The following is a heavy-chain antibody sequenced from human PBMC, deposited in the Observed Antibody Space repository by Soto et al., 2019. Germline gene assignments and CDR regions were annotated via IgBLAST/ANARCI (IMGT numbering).Heavy chain of an antibody. V-gene: IGHV4-4*02. CDR3: ARVPNLNWNYRGGDRYFDY. Sequence: QVQLQESGPGLVKPSGTLSLTCAVSGGSISSSNWWSWVRQPPGKGLAWIGGIYHSGSTNYNPSLKSRVTISVDKSKNQFSLKRSSVTAEDTAVYYCARVPNLNWNYRGGDRYFDYWGQGTLVTVSS. CDR2: IYHSGST. CDR1: GGSISSSNW. D-gene: IGHD1-7*01. J-gene: IGHJ4*02.